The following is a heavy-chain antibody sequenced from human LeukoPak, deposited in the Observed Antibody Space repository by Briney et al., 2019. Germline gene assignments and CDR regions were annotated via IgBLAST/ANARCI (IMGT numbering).Heavy chain of an antibody. J-gene: IGHJ4*02. Sequence: LRLSCAASGFTFDDYAMHWVRQAPGKGLEWVSGISWNSGSIGYADSVKGRFTISRDNAKNSLYLQMNSLRAEDTALYYCAKAPPYGEYYFDYWGQGTLVTVSS. CDR1: GFTFDDYA. D-gene: IGHD3-10*01. CDR2: ISWNSGSI. V-gene: IGHV3-9*01. CDR3: AKAPPYGEYYFDY.